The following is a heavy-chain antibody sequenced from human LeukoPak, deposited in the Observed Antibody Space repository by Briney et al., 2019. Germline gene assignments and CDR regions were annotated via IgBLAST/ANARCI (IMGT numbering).Heavy chain of an antibody. Sequence: SGTLSLTCAVSGGSISSSNWWSWVRQPPGKGLEWIGEIYHSGSTNYNPSLKSRVTISVDKSKNQFSLKLSSVTAADTAVCYCAREGSDPGGSLEWLLYRSRYFDYWGQGTLVTVSS. V-gene: IGHV4-4*02. CDR2: IYHSGST. CDR1: GGSISSSNW. CDR3: AREGSDPGGSLEWLLYRSRYFDY. D-gene: IGHD3-3*01. J-gene: IGHJ4*02.